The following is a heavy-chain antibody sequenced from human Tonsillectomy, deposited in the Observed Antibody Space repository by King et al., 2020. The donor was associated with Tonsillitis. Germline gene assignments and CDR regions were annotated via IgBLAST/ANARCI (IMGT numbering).Heavy chain of an antibody. CDR1: GGSISSYY. D-gene: IGHD6-6*01. CDR3: ARPYSSSFWYFDL. V-gene: IGHV4-59*08. CDR2: VHYSGST. Sequence: QLPESGPGLVKPSETLSLTCSVSGGSISSYYWSWLRQPPGKGLEWIGFVHYSGSTNYSPSLRSRVTMSVDTSKNHFSLRLSSVTAADTAVYFCARPYSSSFWYFDLWGRGTLVTVSS. J-gene: IGHJ2*01.